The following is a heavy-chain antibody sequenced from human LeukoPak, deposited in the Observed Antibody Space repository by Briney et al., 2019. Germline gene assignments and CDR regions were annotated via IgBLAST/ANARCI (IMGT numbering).Heavy chain of an antibody. CDR2: LSPSGGST. Sequence: ASVKLSCKASGYTFTNYYMHWVRQAPGQGLEWMGILSPSGGSTSYAQKFQGRVTMTRDTSTSTAYMELSSLRSDDTAVYYCAREQLVGTYYFDYWGQGTLVTVSS. CDR3: AREQLVGTYYFDY. CDR1: GYTFTNYY. J-gene: IGHJ4*02. D-gene: IGHD6-6*01. V-gene: IGHV1-46*01.